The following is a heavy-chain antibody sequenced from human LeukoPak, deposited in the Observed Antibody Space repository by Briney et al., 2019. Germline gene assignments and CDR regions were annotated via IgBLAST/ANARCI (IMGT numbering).Heavy chain of an antibody. V-gene: IGHV3-7*04. Sequence: QSGGSLRLSCAASGFTFSSLWMRWVRQAPGKGLEWVANIKQDGSEKYYVDSVKGRFTISRDNAKNSLYLQMNSLRVADTAIYYCARGLRWVDYWGQGTLVTVSS. CDR1: GFTFSSLW. CDR3: ARGLRWVDY. J-gene: IGHJ4*02. CDR2: IKQDGSEK. D-gene: IGHD4-17*01.